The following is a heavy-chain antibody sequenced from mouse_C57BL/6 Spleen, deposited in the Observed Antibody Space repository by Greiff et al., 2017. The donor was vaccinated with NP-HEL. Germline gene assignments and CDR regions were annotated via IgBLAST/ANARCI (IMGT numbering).Heavy chain of an antibody. J-gene: IGHJ2*01. CDR2: ISRGSSTI. CDR1: GFTFSDYG. D-gene: IGHD2-5*01. CDR3: AKAYYSNFYFDY. Sequence: EVHLVESGGGLVKPGGSLKLSCAASGFTFSDYGMHWVRQAPEKGLEWVAYISRGSSTIYYADTVKGRFTISMDNAKNTLFLQMTSRRSEDTAMYYCAKAYYSNFYFDYWGQGTTLTVSS. V-gene: IGHV5-17*01.